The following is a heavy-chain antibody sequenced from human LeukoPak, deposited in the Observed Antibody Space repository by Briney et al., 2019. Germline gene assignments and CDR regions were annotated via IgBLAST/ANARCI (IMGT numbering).Heavy chain of an antibody. CDR1: GFTFSNYA. V-gene: IGHV3-23*01. CDR3: AKALHVIVPSTSRWFDP. D-gene: IGHD2/OR15-2a*01. Sequence: PGGSLRLSCAASGFTFSNYAMTWVRQAPGKGLEWVSTISDGGAATYYADSVKGRFTISRDNSKNTLSLQMNSLRDEDTAVYYCAKALHVIVPSTSRWFDPWGQGTLVTVSS. J-gene: IGHJ5*02. CDR2: ISDGGAAT.